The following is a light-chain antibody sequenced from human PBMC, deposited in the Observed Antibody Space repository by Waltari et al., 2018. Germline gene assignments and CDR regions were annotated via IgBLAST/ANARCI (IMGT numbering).Light chain of an antibody. V-gene: IGKV1-39*01. J-gene: IGKJ3*01. CDR3: QQSYTSLVFT. CDR1: QSIISF. CDR2: GAS. Sequence: DIQMTQSPSSLSAFVGDRDTLTCRASQSIISFLNWFQHKAGKAPKLLISGASSLQSGVPSRFNGSGSGTDFTLTITSLQPEDSATYYCQQSYTSLVFTFGPGTRLDIK.